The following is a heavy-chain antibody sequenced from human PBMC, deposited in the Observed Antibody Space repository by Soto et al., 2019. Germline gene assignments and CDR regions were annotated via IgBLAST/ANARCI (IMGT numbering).Heavy chain of an antibody. CDR2: IFWDDDK. CDR1: GFSLSTSGVG. J-gene: IGHJ4*02. D-gene: IGHD1-1*01. V-gene: IGHV2-5*02. CDR3: AHLAWKEMWPRAPVVN. Sequence: SGPTLVNPTQTLTLTCTFSGFSLSTSGVGVGWIRQPPGKALEWLGIIFWDDDKRYRPSLKRRVSITKDTSKNQLVLTMTNTDPVDTATYYCAHLAWKEMWPRAPVVNWGQGTPVTVSS.